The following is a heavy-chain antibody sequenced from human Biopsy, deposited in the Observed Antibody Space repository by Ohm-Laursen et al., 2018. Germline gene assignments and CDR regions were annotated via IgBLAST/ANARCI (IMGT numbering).Heavy chain of an antibody. V-gene: IGHV3-9*01. D-gene: IGHD6-13*01. CDR1: GFTFDDYA. CDR3: AKDRYPSSWHYYYGMDV. J-gene: IGHJ6*02. Sequence: SLRLSCAASGFTFDDYAMNWVRHAPGKGLEWVSGITWNSDAMAYADSVRGRFTISRDNAKNSLYLQMNSLRTEDTALYYCAKDRYPSSWHYYYGMDVWGQGTTVTVSS. CDR2: ITWNSDAM.